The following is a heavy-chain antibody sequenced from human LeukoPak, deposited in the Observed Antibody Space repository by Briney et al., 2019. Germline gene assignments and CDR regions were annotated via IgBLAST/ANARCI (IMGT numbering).Heavy chain of an antibody. J-gene: IGHJ4*02. CDR1: GFTFSSYE. D-gene: IGHD6-19*01. Sequence: KPGGSLRLSCAASGFTFSSYEMNWVRQAPGKGLEWVSSISSSSSYIYYADSVKGRFTISRDNAKNSLYLQMNSLRAEDTAVYYCARDVAVAGFDYWGQGTLVTVSS. V-gene: IGHV3-21*01. CDR3: ARDVAVAGFDY. CDR2: ISSSSSYI.